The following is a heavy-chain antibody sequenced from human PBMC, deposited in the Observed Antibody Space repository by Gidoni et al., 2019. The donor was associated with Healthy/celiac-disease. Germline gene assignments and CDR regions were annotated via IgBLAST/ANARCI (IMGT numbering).Heavy chain of an antibody. Sequence: QVQLQESCPGLVKPSQTLSLTCTVSGGSISSGGYYWSWIRQHPGKGLEWIGYIYYSGSTYYNPSLKSRVTISVDTSKNQFSLKLSSVTAADTAVYYCARDPAVVVVPAASPAWGQGTLVTVSS. CDR1: GGSISSGGYY. D-gene: IGHD2-2*01. CDR3: ARDPAVVVVPAASPA. CDR2: IYYSGST. V-gene: IGHV4-31*03. J-gene: IGHJ5*02.